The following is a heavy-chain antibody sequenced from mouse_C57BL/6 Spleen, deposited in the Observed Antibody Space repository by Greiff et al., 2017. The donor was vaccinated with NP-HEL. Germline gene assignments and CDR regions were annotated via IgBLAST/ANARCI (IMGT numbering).Heavy chain of an antibody. CDR3: ARRGGYYYGSSYYAMDD. Sequence: EVQRVESGGGLVQPGGSLKLSCAASGFTFSDYGMAWVRQAPRKGPEWVAFISNLAYSIYYADTVTGRFTISRENAKNTLYLEMSSLRSEDTAMYYCARRGGYYYGSSYYAMDDWGQGTSVTVSS. CDR1: GFTFSDYG. D-gene: IGHD1-1*01. J-gene: IGHJ4*01. V-gene: IGHV5-15*01. CDR2: ISNLAYSI.